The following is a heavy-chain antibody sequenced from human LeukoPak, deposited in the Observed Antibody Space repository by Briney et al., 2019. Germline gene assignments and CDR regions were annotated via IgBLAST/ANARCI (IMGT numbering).Heavy chain of an antibody. J-gene: IGHJ4*02. CDR3: ARVILPTNYFDF. CDR1: GFTFSSYW. D-gene: IGHD2-15*01. CDR2: IYSGGTT. V-gene: IGHV3-53*01. Sequence: GGSLRLSCAASGFTFSSYWMSWVRQAPGKGLEWVSIIYSGGTTYYEDSVKGRFTISRDNSKNTLYLQMNSLRAEDTAVYYCARVILPTNYFDFWGQGTLVTVSS.